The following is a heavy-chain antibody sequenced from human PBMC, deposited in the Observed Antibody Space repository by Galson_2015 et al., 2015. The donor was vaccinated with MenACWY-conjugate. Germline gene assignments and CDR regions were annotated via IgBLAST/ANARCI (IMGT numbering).Heavy chain of an antibody. J-gene: IGHJ6*02. V-gene: IGHV3-66*01. CDR2: IYSGGST. D-gene: IGHD3-10*01. CDR3: AREIILVRGVTRLYYGMDV. CDR1: GFTVSSNY. Sequence: SLRLSCAASGFTVSSNYMSWVRQAPGKGLEWVSVIYSGGSTYYADSVKGRFTISRDNSKNTLYLQMNSLRAEDTAVYYCAREIILVRGVTRLYYGMDVWGQGTTVTVSS.